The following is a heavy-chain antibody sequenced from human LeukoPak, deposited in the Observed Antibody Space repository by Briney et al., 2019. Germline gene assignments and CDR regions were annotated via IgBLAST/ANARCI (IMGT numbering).Heavy chain of an antibody. J-gene: IGHJ4*02. CDR2: ISSTSSYI. CDR3: ARELMGLTMIVVVNPIDY. CDR1: GFPFSNAW. D-gene: IGHD3-22*01. V-gene: IGHV3-21*01. Sequence: PGGSLRLSCAASGFPFSNAWMSWIRQAPGKGLEWVSSISSTSSYIYYADSVKGRFTISRDNAKNSLFLQMNSLRAEDTAVYYCARELMGLTMIVVVNPIDYWGQGTLVTVSS.